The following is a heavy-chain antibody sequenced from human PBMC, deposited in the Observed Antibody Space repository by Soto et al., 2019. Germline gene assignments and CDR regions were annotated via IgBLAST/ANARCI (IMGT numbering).Heavy chain of an antibody. J-gene: IGHJ4*02. D-gene: IGHD6-19*01. CDR3: ARAGDSSGPVALGY. CDR2: IYHSGST. Sequence: QLQLQESGSGLVKPSQTLSLTCAVSGGSISSGGSSWSWIRQPPGKGLEWIGYIYHSGSTYYNPSLTSRVPIXVXRXKNQSSLKLSSVTAADTAVYYCARAGDSSGPVALGYWGQGTLVTVSS. V-gene: IGHV4-30-2*01. CDR1: GGSISSGGSS.